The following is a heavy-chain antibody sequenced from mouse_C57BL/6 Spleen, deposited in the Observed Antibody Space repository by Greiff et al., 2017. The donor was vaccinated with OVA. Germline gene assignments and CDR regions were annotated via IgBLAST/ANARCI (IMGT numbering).Heavy chain of an antibody. Sequence: QVQLQQSGAELVMPGASVKLSCKASGYTFTSYWMHWVKQRPGQGLEWIGEIDPSDSYTNYNQKFKGKSTLTVDKSSSTAYMQLSSLTSEDSAVYYCARYSRDAMDYWGQGTSVTVSS. D-gene: IGHD2-5*01. CDR1: GYTFTSYW. V-gene: IGHV1-69*01. CDR2: IDPSDSYT. J-gene: IGHJ4*01. CDR3: ARYSRDAMDY.